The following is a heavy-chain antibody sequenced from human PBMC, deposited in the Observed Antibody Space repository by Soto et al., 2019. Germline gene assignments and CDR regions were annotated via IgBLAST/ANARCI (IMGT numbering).Heavy chain of an antibody. Sequence: PGGSLRLSCAASGFTLTNFAMTWVRQAPGKGLEWVSAVRGSGFETFYADSVRGRFTISRDNSRNALYLQMDSLRAEDTAVYYCAKDEGATYLLNSWGQGTLVTVSS. CDR2: VRGSGFET. CDR1: GFTLTNFA. V-gene: IGHV3-23*01. CDR3: AKDEGATYLLNS. J-gene: IGHJ4*02.